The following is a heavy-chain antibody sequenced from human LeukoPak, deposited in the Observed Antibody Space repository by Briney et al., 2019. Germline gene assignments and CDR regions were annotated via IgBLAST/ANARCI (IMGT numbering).Heavy chain of an antibody. CDR1: GFTFSSYA. D-gene: IGHD5-12*01. V-gene: IGHV3-30*04. CDR3: ASGLRGVNDY. J-gene: IGHJ4*02. Sequence: GGSLRLSCAASGFTFSSYAMHWVRQAPGKGLEWVAVISYDGSNKYYADSVKGRFTISRDNSKNTVPLQMNSLRAEDTAVYYCASGLRGVNDYWGQGTLVTVSS. CDR2: ISYDGSNK.